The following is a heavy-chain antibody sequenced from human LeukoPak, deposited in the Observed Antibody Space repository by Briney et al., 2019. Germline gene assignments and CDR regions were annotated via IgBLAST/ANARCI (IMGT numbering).Heavy chain of an antibody. J-gene: IGHJ4*02. CDR3: ARGRVPITFGGVIAVGYRRYYFDY. CDR1: GGSISSSSYY. D-gene: IGHD3-16*02. V-gene: IGHV4-39*01. CDR2: IYYSGST. Sequence: KPSETLSLTCTVSGGSISSSSYYWGWLRQPPGEGLEWIGSIYYSGSTYYNPSLKSRVTISVDTSKNQFSLKLSSVTAADTAVYYCARGRVPITFGGVIAVGYRRYYFDYWGQGTLVTVSS.